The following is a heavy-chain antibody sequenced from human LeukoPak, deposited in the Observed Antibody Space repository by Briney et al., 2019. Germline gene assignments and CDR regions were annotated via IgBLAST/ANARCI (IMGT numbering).Heavy chain of an antibody. CDR2: IKQDGSQK. CDR1: GFTFSHYW. CDR3: AKDDNSWSLDY. D-gene: IGHD6-13*01. Sequence: GGSLRLSCAASGFTFSHYWMSWVRQAPGKGLERVASIKQDGSQKYYGDSVKGRFTISRDNAKNSPYLQMNSLRAEDTAFYYCAKDDNSWSLDYWGQGTLVTVSS. V-gene: IGHV3-7*01. J-gene: IGHJ4*02.